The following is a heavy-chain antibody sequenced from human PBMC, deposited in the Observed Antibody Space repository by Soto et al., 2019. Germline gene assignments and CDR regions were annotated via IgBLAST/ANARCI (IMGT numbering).Heavy chain of an antibody. CDR3: ARGLSYGGPIDY. V-gene: IGHV1-69*13. J-gene: IGHJ4*02. D-gene: IGHD4-17*01. Sequence: SVKVSCKASGGTVSSYAISCVRQAPGQGLEWMGGIIPIFGTANYAQKFQGRVTITADESTSTAYMELSSLRSEDTAVYYCARGLSYGGPIDYWGQGTLVTVSS. CDR1: GGTVSSYA. CDR2: IIPIFGTA.